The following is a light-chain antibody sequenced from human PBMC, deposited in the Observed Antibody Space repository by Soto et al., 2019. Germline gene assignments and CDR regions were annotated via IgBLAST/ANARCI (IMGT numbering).Light chain of an antibody. CDR2: DAS. CDR1: QTVTNN. V-gene: IGKV3-15*01. Sequence: EIVMTQSPATLSVSPGEGVTLSCGASQTVTNNLAWYQQRPGQTPRLLIYDASTRATGIPARFSGSGSGTEFTLTISSLLSEDVAVYYCQQYNNWPQVTFGQGTRLEIK. CDR3: QQYNNWPQVT. J-gene: IGKJ5*01.